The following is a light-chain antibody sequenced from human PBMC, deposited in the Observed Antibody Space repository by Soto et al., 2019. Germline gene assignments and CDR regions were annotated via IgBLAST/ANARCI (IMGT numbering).Light chain of an antibody. CDR1: QGIRND. CDR2: AAS. J-gene: IGKJ4*01. CDR3: LQDYNYPPLT. V-gene: IGKV1-6*02. Sequence: AIQMTQSPSSLSASVGDRVTITCRASQGIRNDLGWYQQKPGKGPKLLIYAASSLHSGVPSRLSGSGSGTEFTLTIGSLQPEAFATYSCLQDYNYPPLTFGGGTKVEIK.